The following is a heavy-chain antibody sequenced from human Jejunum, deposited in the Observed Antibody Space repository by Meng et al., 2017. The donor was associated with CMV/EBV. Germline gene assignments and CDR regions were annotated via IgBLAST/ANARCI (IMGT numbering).Heavy chain of an antibody. CDR1: GYTFTSYG. V-gene: IGHV1-18*01. CDR3: ARASRVLGGFDY. CDR2: ISAYNGNT. D-gene: IGHD3-16*01. Sequence: QVQLVQSGAGVKKPGASVKVSCKASGYTFTSYGISWVRQAPGQGLEWMGWISAYNGNTNYAQKFQGRVTMTRDTSTSTVHMEVSSLRSADTAVYYCARASRVLGGFDYWGQGTLVTVSS. J-gene: IGHJ4*02.